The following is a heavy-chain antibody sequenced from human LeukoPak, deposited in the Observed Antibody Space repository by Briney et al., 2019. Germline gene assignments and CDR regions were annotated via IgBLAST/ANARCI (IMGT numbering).Heavy chain of an antibody. CDR3: ARALMTTVTTKSGSSDY. Sequence: ASVKVSCKASGYTFTGYYMHWVRQAPGQGLEWMGWINPNSGGTNYAQKFQGRVTMTRDTSISTAYMELSRLRSDDTAVYYCARALMTTVTTKSGSSDYWGQGTLVTVSS. CDR2: INPNSGGT. CDR1: GYTFTGYY. D-gene: IGHD4-17*01. J-gene: IGHJ4*02. V-gene: IGHV1-2*02.